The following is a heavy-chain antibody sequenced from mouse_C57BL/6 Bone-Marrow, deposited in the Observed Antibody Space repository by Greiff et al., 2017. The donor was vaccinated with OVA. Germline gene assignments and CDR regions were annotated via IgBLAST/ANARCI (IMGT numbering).Heavy chain of an antibody. CDR3: ARMGYGNYGY. J-gene: IGHJ2*01. CDR1: GYTFTSYG. Sequence: QVQLQQSGAELARPGASVKLSCKASGYTFTSYGISWVKQRTGPGLEWIGAIYPRSGNTYYNEKFKGKATLTADKSSSTAYMELRSLTSEDSAVYFCARMGYGNYGYWGQGTTLTVSS. CDR2: IYPRSGNT. D-gene: IGHD2-10*02. V-gene: IGHV1-81*01.